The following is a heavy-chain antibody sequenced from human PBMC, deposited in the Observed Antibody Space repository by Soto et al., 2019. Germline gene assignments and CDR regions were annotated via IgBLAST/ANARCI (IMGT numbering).Heavy chain of an antibody. CDR1: GGSISSYY. D-gene: IGHD2-2*01. V-gene: IGHV4-59*01. CDR3: GRWNRTGHWGGTSCNASNYFNY. CDR2: IYYSGST. Sequence: ASETLSLTCTVSGGSISSYYWSWIRQPPGKGLEWIGYIYYSGSTNYNPSLKSRVTISVDTSKNQFSLKLSSLTAADTAVYYCGRWNRTGHWGGTSCNASNYFNYWGRGTLGTVSS. J-gene: IGHJ4*02.